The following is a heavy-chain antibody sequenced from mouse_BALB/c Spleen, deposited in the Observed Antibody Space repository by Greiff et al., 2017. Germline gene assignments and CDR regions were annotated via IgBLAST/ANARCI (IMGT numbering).Heavy chain of an antibody. CDR3: ARGSSYANYFDY. J-gene: IGHJ2*01. CDR2: ISDGGSYT. V-gene: IGHV5-4*02. CDR1: GFTFSDYY. D-gene: IGHD1-1*01. Sequence: EVKVVESGGGLVKPGGSLKLSCAASGFTFSDYYMYWVRQTPEKRLEWVATISDGGSYTYYPDSVKGRFTISRDNAKNNLYLQMSSLKSEDTAMYYCARGSSYANYFDYWGQGTTLTVSS.